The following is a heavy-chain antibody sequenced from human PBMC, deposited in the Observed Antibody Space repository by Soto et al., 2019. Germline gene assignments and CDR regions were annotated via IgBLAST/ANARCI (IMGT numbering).Heavy chain of an antibody. Sequence: QVHLQESGPGLVRPSETLSLTCTVSGVSLKTYYWSWIRLPPGGGLEWIGYIFSSGSPNYNPSLRSRVTMSAETSNNQFSLKMSSVTAADTAVYYCARVAGISYYNHMDVWGEGTTVTVSS. V-gene: IGHV4-59*01. J-gene: IGHJ6*03. D-gene: IGHD1-20*01. CDR1: GVSLKTYY. CDR2: IFSSGSP. CDR3: ARVAGISYYNHMDV.